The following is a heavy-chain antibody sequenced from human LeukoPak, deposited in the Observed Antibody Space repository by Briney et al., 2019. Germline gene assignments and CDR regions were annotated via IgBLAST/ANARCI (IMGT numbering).Heavy chain of an antibody. CDR1: GFTFTNYD. D-gene: IGHD3-10*01. CDR2: MNPINGNT. Sequence: GASVKVSCKATGFTFTNYDINWVRQATGQGLEWMGWMNPINGNTGYAQKFQGRVTMNRDTSISTAYMELRSLTSEDTAVYYCVRDGEGVAISVNYWFAPWGQGTLVTVSS. J-gene: IGHJ5*02. V-gene: IGHV1-8*01. CDR3: VRDGEGVAISVNYWFAP.